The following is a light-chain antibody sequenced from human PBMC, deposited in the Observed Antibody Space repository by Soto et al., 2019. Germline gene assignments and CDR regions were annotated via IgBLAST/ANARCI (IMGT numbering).Light chain of an antibody. J-gene: IGKJ1*01. Sequence: DIQMTQSPSTLSASVGDRVTITCRASQSIISSLSWYQQKPGKAPKLLLYKASDLQSGVPSRFSGSGSGTDFTLAISSLQPEDSATYYCQQYNDNCPFGKGTKVEIK. CDR2: KAS. CDR1: QSIISS. V-gene: IGKV1-5*03. CDR3: QQYNDNCP.